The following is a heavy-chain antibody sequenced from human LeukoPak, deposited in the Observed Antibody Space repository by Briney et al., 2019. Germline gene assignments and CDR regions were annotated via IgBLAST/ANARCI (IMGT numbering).Heavy chain of an antibody. CDR1: GYIFTHYW. D-gene: IGHD3-10*01. V-gene: IGHV5-51*01. J-gene: IGHJ4*02. CDR2: IYPADSDT. Sequence: GESLKISCQVSGYIFTHYWICWVRQMPGNGLESMGIIYPADSDTTYSPSFQGQVTISADKSINTVYLQWSNLKASDTAMYYYARQSRDGSKTRGYYFDFWGQGTLVTVSS. CDR3: ARQSRDGSKTRGYYFDF.